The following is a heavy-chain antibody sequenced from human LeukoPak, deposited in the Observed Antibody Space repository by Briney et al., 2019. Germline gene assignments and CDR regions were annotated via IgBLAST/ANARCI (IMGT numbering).Heavy chain of an antibody. CDR2: INHSGST. CDR1: GGSFSGYY. Sequence: SENLSLTCAVYGGSFSGYYWSWIRQPPGKGLEWIGEINHSGSTNYNPSLKSRVTISVDTSKNQFSLKLSSVTAADTAVYYCASPGAGGNSAGLDYWGQGTLVTVSS. CDR3: ASPGAGGNSAGLDY. V-gene: IGHV4-34*01. J-gene: IGHJ4*02. D-gene: IGHD4-23*01.